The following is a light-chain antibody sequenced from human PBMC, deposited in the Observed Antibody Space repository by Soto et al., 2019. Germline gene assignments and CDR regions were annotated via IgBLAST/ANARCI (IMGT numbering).Light chain of an antibody. Sequence: EIVLTQSPGTLSLSPGERATLSCRASQSVSSSYLAWYQQKPGQAPRLLIYGASSRATGIPDRFSGSGSGTNFPVAINRLVSGDCSVFYCQRYDSSPLPFGGGTKVEIK. V-gene: IGKV3-20*01. CDR2: GAS. CDR1: QSVSSSY. J-gene: IGKJ4*01. CDR3: QRYDSSPLP.